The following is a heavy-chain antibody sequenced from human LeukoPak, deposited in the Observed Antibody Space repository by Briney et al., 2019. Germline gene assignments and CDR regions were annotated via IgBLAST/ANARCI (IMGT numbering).Heavy chain of an antibody. J-gene: IGHJ6*03. D-gene: IGHD4-23*01. CDR3: ARVRVNYGGNYNYYYYMDV. CDR2: IYYSGST. Sequence: SQTLSLTCTVSGGSISSGDYYWSRIRQPPGKGLEWIGYIYYSGSTYYNPSLKSRVTISVDTSKNQFSLKLSSVPAADTAVYYCARVRVNYGGNYNYYYYMDVWGKGTTVTVSS. CDR1: GGSISSGDYY. V-gene: IGHV4-30-4*08.